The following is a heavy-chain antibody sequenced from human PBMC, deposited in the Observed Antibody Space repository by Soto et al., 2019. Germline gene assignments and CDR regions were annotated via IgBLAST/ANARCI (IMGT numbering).Heavy chain of an antibody. CDR2: ISDAGRSA. V-gene: IGHV3-23*01. J-gene: IGHJ5*01. D-gene: IGHD6-19*01. CDR3: AKDGHWLDVLLDS. Sequence: EVQLLESGGGLVQPGGSLRRSCTASGFTFSNSAMTWVRQAPGKGLEWVSIISDAGRSAYHADSVTGRFTISRDNSKNTLYLRMTSLRAEDTAVYYCAKDGHWLDVLLDSWGQGTLVTVSS. CDR1: GFTFSNSA.